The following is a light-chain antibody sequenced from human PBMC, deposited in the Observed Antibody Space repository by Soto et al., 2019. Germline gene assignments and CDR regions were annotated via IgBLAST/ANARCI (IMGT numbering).Light chain of an antibody. CDR2: AAS. J-gene: IGKJ4*01. CDR3: QQYNSYPLT. V-gene: IGKV1-5*02. Sequence: DIQMTQSPSFLSASAGDRVTIFCRASQSISNFLHWYQQKPGKAPKLLIYAASKLESGVPSRFGGSGSGTDFTLTISSLQPDDFATYYCQQYNSYPLTFGGGTQGGYQ. CDR1: QSISNF.